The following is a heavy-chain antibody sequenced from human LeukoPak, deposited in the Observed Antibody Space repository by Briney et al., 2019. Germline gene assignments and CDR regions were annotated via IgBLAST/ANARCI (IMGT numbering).Heavy chain of an antibody. D-gene: IGHD3-22*01. V-gene: IGHV3-53*05. CDR3: AKEMHYDSSGYYPPLSD. J-gene: IGHJ4*02. CDR2: IYSGGST. CDR1: GFTVSGNY. Sequence: GGSLRLSCAASGFTVSGNYMTWVRQAPGKGLEWVSVIYSGGSTYYTDSVKGRFTISRDNAKNSLYLQMNSLRAEDTALYYCAKEMHYDSSGYYPPLSDWGQGTLVTVSS.